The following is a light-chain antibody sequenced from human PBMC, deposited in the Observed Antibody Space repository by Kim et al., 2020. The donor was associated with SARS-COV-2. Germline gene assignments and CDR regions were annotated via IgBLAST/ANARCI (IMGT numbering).Light chain of an antibody. CDR3: QQRGDWPT. V-gene: IGKV3-11*01. Sequence: SLCRGERATLAGRASQSVSGYLAWYQQKPGQAPRLLIVDASNRATGIPARFSGSGSGTDFTLTISSLEPEDFAVYYCQQRGDWPTFGQGTKVDIK. CDR2: DAS. CDR1: QSVSGY. J-gene: IGKJ1*01.